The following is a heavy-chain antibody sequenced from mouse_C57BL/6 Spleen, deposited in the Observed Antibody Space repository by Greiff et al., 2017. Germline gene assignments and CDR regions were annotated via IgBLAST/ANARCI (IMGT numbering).Heavy chain of an antibody. CDR1: GYTFTSYW. D-gene: IGHD1-1*01. CDR3: ARDYGSSWGYFDV. J-gene: IGHJ1*03. Sequence: VQLQQSGAELVMPGASVKLSCKASGYTFTSYWMHWVKQRPGQGLEWIREIDPSDSYTNYNQKFKGKSTLTVDKSSSTAYMQLSSLTSEDSAVYYCARDYGSSWGYFDVWGTGTTVTVSS. CDR2: IDPSDSYT. V-gene: IGHV1-69*01.